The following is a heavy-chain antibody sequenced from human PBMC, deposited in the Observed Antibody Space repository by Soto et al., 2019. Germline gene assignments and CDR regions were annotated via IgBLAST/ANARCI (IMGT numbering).Heavy chain of an antibody. Sequence: EVQLVESGGGLVKPGGSLRLSCEASGFTFNNGWMSWVRHAPGKGLEWVGRINSKVASGTTDYSAPVQGRFTMSRDDSKTTVHLQMSSLKTEDTAVYYCTTESTQTFCDGGPCYSVLTKIHDSWGQGTLVTVSS. CDR1: GFTFNNGW. D-gene: IGHD2-15*01. V-gene: IGHV3-15*01. CDR2: INSKVASGTT. CDR3: TTESTQTFCDGGPCYSVLTKIHDS. J-gene: IGHJ4*02.